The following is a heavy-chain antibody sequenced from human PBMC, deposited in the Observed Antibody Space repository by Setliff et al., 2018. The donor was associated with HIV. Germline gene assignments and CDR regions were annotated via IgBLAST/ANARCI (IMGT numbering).Heavy chain of an antibody. CDR1: GFNFNNAW. Sequence: PGGSLRLSCAASGFNFNNAWMTWVRQAPGKGLEWVGHINSKGDGGTAEYATAVKGRFTISRDDTKTNLFLKMNGLKTDDTAVYYCTSPPGYTGYANNDAFDIWGQGTMVTV. J-gene: IGHJ3*02. CDR3: TSPPGYTGYANNDAFDI. V-gene: IGHV3-15*01. D-gene: IGHD5-12*01. CDR2: INSKGDGGTA.